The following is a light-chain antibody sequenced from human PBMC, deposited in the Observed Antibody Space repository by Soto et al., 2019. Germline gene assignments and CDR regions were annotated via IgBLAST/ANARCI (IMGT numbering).Light chain of an antibody. V-gene: IGKV3-20*01. J-gene: IGKJ4*01. Sequence: ERVMTHTPDTLSVSPLEIATLSSSARQSVSSNLAWYQQKPGQAPRLLIYDASSRATGIPDRFSGGGSGTDFTLTISRLEPEDFAVYYCQQFSSYPLTFGGGAKVDIK. CDR3: QQFSSYPLT. CDR1: QSVSSN. CDR2: DAS.